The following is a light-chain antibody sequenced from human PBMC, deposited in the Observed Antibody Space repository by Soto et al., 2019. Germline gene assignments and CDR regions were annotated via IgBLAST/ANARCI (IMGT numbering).Light chain of an antibody. V-gene: IGLV2-8*01. CDR2: EMT. J-gene: IGLJ2*01. CDR1: SSDVGNYNY. Sequence: QSALTQPPSASGSPGQSVTISCTGTSSDVGNYNYVSWYQQHPGKAPKLLIYEMTKRPSGVPDRFSGSKSDNTASLTVSGLQAEDEADYYCISYAGSDNLVVGGGTKVTVL. CDR3: ISYAGSDNLV.